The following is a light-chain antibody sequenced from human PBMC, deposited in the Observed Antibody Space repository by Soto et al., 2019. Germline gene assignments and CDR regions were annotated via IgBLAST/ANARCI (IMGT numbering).Light chain of an antibody. Sequence: DIVLTQSPGTLSLSPGERATLSCRASQSVSNSFLAWYQQKPGQAPRLLIYGASSRATGVPDRFSGSGSGTDFTLTISRLEPEDFAVFYCQQYGSSRRTFGQGTKLEIK. CDR1: QSVSNSF. CDR3: QQYGSSRRT. CDR2: GAS. J-gene: IGKJ1*01. V-gene: IGKV3-20*01.